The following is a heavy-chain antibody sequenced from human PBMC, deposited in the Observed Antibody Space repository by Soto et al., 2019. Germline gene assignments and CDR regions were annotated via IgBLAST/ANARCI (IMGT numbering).Heavy chain of an antibody. J-gene: IGHJ6*02. CDR3: ARDIGFGELLIYYYYGMDV. D-gene: IGHD3-10*01. Sequence: ASVKVSCKASGYTFTSYYMHWVRQAPGQGLEWMGIINPSGGSTSYAQKFQGRVTMTRDTSTSTVYMELSSLRSEDTAVYYCARDIGFGELLIYYYYGMDVWGQGTTVTV. CDR1: GYTFTSYY. CDR2: INPSGGST. V-gene: IGHV1-46*01.